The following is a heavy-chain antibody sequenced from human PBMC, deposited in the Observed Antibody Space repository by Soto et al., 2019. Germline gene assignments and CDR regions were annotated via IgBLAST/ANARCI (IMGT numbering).Heavy chain of an antibody. CDR3: ADRGGYDFWSGYAY. CDR2: ISGSGGST. CDR1: GFTFSSYA. V-gene: IGHV3-23*01. Sequence: EVQLLESGGGLVQPGGSLRLSCAASGFTFSSYAMSWVRQAPGKWLEWVSAISGSGGSTYYADSVKGRFTISRDNSKNTLYLQMNSLRAEDTAVYYCADRGGYDFWSGYAYWGQGTLVTVSS. J-gene: IGHJ4*02. D-gene: IGHD3-3*01.